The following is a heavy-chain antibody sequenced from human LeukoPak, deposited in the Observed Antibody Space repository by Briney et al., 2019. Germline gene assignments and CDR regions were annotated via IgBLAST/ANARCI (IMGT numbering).Heavy chain of an antibody. CDR1: GYTFTKYY. CDR3: ARGYYGSGSYPVDY. V-gene: IGHV1-46*01. J-gene: IGHJ4*02. Sequence: ASVKVSCKASGYTFTKYYIHWVRQAPGQGLEWMGLINPGGDNTNYAQNFQGRVTMTRDTSTSTVYMELSSLRSDDTAVYYCARGYYGSGSYPVDYWGQGTLVTVSS. D-gene: IGHD3-10*01. CDR2: INPGGDNT.